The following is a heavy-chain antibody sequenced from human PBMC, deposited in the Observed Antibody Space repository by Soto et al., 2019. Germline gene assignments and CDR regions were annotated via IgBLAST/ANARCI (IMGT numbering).Heavy chain of an antibody. V-gene: IGHV3-33*07. J-gene: IGHJ2*01. CDR3: VRDFFWYFDL. CDR2: IWFDGSNK. CDR1: GFTFISHG. Sequence: PGGSLRLSCVASGFTFISHGIYWVRQAPGKGLEWVAVIWFDGSNKYHPDSVKGRLTISRDESKNTVYLQMNSLRAEDTAVYYCVRDFFWYFDLWGRGTLVTVSS.